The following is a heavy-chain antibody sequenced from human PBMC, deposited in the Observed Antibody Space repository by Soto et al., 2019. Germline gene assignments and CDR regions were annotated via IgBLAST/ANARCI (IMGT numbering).Heavy chain of an antibody. CDR1: GDSVSTNSAT. J-gene: IGHJ5*01. Sequence: SQTLSLTCAISGDSVSTNSATWDWIRQSPSRGLEWLGRTYYSSTWSYDYAVSVQGRITINPDTSNNQLSLHLNSVTPYDTAVYYCARLIGNSWLDSWGQGTLVTVSS. D-gene: IGHD2-8*01. V-gene: IGHV6-1*01. CDR2: TYYSSTWSY. CDR3: ARLIGNSWLDS.